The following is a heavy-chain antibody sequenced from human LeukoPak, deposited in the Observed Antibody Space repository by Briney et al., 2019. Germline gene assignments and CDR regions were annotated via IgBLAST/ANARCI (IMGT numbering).Heavy chain of an antibody. CDR2: IHYSGST. CDR3: ARLPTGYPNWFDT. Sequence: KSSETLSLTCTVSGGSISSISSNNWAWIRQPPGKGLELIAAIHYSGSTYCNPSFMSRVTISVDTSKNQFSLKLRSLTATDTAVYYCARLPTGYPNWFDTWGQGILVTVSS. D-gene: IGHD5-18*01. CDR1: GGSISSISSNN. J-gene: IGHJ5*02. V-gene: IGHV4-39*01.